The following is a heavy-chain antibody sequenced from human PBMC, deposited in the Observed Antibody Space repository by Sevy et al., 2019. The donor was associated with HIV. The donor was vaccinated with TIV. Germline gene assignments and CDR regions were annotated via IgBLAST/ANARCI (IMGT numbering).Heavy chain of an antibody. V-gene: IGHV3-23*01. CDR3: AKEPPVDYYDSSGYYYAPPFDY. CDR1: GFTFSSYA. D-gene: IGHD3-22*01. CDR2: ISGSGGST. Sequence: GGSLRLSCAASGFTFSSYAMSWVRRAPGKGLEWVSAISGSGGSTYYADSVKGRFTISRDNSKNTLYLQMNSLRAEDTAVYYCAKEPPVDYYDSSGYYYAPPFDYWGQGTLVTVSS. J-gene: IGHJ4*02.